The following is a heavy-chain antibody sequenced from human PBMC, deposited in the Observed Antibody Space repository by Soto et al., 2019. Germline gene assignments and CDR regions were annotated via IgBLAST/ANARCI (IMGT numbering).Heavy chain of an antibody. D-gene: IGHD2-15*01. J-gene: IGHJ5*02. Sequence: HPGGSLRLSCAASGFTFSSYWMHWVRQAPGKGLVWVSRINSDGSSTSYADSVKGRFTISRDNSKNTLYLQMNSLRAEDTAVYYCAKGGDVVVVAATDNWFDPWGQGTLVTVSS. CDR2: INSDGSST. CDR3: AKGGDVVVVAATDNWFDP. V-gene: IGHV3-74*01. CDR1: GFTFSSYW.